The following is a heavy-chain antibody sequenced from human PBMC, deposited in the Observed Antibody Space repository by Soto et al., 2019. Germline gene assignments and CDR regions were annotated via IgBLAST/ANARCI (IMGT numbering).Heavy chain of an antibody. CDR2: LSGSGGIT. J-gene: IGHJ4*02. V-gene: IGHV3-23*01. CDR3: AKAPVLRFLEWTSPDY. CDR1: GFTFSSYA. D-gene: IGHD3-3*01. Sequence: EVQLLESGGGLVQPGGSLRLSCAASGFTFSSYALSWVRQSPGKGLEWVSALSGSGGITYYTDSVKGRFTISRDNSKSTLYMQMNSLRGEDTAVYYCAKAPVLRFLEWTSPDYWGQGTLVTVSS.